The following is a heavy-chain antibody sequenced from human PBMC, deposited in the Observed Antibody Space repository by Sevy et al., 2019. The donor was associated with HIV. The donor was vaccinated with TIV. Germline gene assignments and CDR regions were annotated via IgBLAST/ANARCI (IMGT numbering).Heavy chain of an antibody. V-gene: IGHV4-59*08. CDR1: GDSISTYY. CDR3: AKHVDARWFDP. CDR2: VQYRGTT. Sequence: SETLSLTCTVSGDSISTYYWSWIRQPTGKGLEWIGSVQYRGTTNYNPSLKNRGTISVDASEHQFFLRLNSVTAADSAVYYCAKHVDARWFDPWGQGTLVTVSS. D-gene: IGHD2-2*01. J-gene: IGHJ5*02.